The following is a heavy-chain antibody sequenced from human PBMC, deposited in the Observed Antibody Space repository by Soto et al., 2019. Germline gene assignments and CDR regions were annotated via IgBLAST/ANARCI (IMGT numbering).Heavy chain of an antibody. Sequence: EVQLVETGGGLIQPGGSLRLSCAASGFTVSSNYMSWVRQAPGKGLEWVSVIYSGGSTYYADSVKGRFTISRDNSKNTMYLQMNSLRAEDTAVYYCARDRGYYYDSSGYLDYWGQGTLVTVSS. CDR2: IYSGGST. CDR1: GFTVSSNY. D-gene: IGHD3-22*01. J-gene: IGHJ4*02. CDR3: ARDRGYYYDSSGYLDY. V-gene: IGHV3-53*02.